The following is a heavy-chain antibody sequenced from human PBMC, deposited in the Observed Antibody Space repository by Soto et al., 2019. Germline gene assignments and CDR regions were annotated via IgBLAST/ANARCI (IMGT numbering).Heavy chain of an antibody. Sequence: LSLTCVVYDGSLTEYHWSWVRQTPGKGLEWIGEVSHHGTSHYNPSLGSRVIMSFDTSKDQFSLTLQSVTAADTGIYYCARGQSAVDVLFPTPVPFDPWGPGTPVTVSS. V-gene: IGHV4-34*01. CDR2: VSHHGTS. CDR1: DGSLTEYH. J-gene: IGHJ5*02. CDR3: ARGQSAVDVLFPTPVPFDP. D-gene: IGHD1-1*01.